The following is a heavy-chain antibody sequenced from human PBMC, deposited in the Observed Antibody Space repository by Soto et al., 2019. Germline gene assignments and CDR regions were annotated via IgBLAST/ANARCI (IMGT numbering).Heavy chain of an antibody. J-gene: IGHJ4*02. CDR2: ISSSSSYI. Sequence: GGSLRLSCTGSGFTFSSSTMTWVRQGPGKGLEWVSSISSSSSYIYSADSLKGRFTISRDNAKNSLYLQMNSLRAEDTAVYYCARDIGEMSAVWGQGTQVTVSS. CDR1: GFTFSSST. CDR3: ARDIGEMSAV. V-gene: IGHV3-21*06. D-gene: IGHD3-10*01.